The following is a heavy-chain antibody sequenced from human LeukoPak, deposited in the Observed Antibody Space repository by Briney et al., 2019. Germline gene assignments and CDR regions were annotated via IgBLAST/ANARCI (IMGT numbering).Heavy chain of an antibody. J-gene: IGHJ6*03. CDR3: ARDRHIAAAVYYYYMDV. V-gene: IGHV1-18*01. CDR1: GYTFTSYG. D-gene: IGHD6-13*01. CDR2: ISAYNGNT. Sequence: ASVKASCKASGYTFTSYGISWVRQAPGQGLEWMGWISAYNGNTNYAQKLQGRVTMTTDTSTSTAYMELRSLRSDDTAVYYCARDRHIAAAVYYYYMDVRGKGTPVTVSS.